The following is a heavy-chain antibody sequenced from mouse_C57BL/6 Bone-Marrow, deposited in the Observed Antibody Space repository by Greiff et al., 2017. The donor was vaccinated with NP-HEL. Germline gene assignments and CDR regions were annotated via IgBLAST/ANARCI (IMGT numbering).Heavy chain of an antibody. Sequence: VQLQQSGPELVKPGASVKISCKASGYTFTDYYMNWVKQSHGKSLEWIGDINPNNGGTSYNQKFKGKATLTVDKSSSTAYMELRSLTSEDSAVYYSARESYDYDEFAYWGQGTLVTVSA. D-gene: IGHD2-4*01. CDR1: GYTFTDYY. J-gene: IGHJ3*01. CDR2: INPNNGGT. V-gene: IGHV1-26*01. CDR3: ARESYDYDEFAY.